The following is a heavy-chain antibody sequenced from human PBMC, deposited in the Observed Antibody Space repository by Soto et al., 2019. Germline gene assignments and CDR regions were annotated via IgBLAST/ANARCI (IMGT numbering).Heavy chain of an antibody. V-gene: IGHV5-51*01. D-gene: IGHD6-13*01. CDR1: GYSFTSYW. Sequence: GESLKISCKGSGYSFTSYWIGWVRQMPGKGLEWMGIIYPGDSDTRYSPSFQGQVTISADKSISTAYLQWSSLKASDTAMYYCATQKAPSSSWVGINFDYWGQGTLVTVSS. CDR2: IYPGDSDT. CDR3: ATQKAPSSSWVGINFDY. J-gene: IGHJ4*02.